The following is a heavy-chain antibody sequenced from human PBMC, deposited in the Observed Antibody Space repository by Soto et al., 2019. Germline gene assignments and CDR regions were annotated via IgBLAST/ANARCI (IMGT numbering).Heavy chain of an antibody. Sequence: QITLNESGPTQVKPRQTLTLTCTFSGFSLTTSGVGVGWIRQSPGKAPEWLALIYWDDDKRYSPSLKSRLTITRDTSKNQVCLTMAHLGPADTATYYCARRVLRTVFGLVTTTAIYFDFWGQGTPVAVSS. D-gene: IGHD3-3*01. CDR1: GFSLTTSGVG. CDR3: ARRVLRTVFGLVTTTAIYFDF. CDR2: IYWDDDK. J-gene: IGHJ4*02. V-gene: IGHV2-5*02.